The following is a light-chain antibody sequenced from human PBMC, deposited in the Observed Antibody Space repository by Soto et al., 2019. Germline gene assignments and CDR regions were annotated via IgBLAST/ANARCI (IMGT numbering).Light chain of an antibody. CDR2: RNT. CDR1: SSNIGSNY. V-gene: IGLV1-47*01. CDR3: AAWDDSLSGPA. J-gene: IGLJ2*01. Sequence: QSVLTQPPSASGTPGQRLSISCSGSSSNIGSNYVCWYQQLPGTAPKLLIYRNTQRPSGVPDRFSGSKSGTSASLAISGLRSEDELDYYCAAWDDSLSGPAFGGGTKLTVL.